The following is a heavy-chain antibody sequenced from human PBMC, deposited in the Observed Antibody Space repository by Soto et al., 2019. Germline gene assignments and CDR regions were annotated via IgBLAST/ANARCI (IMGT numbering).Heavy chain of an antibody. CDR1: GFSLSDADVG. Sequence: ESGPTLVNPTETLTLTCTVSGFSLSDADVGVAWIRQPPGKALEWLAHILSNDEEVFSSSLRTRLTISKDTSRSRVVLTMSNMEPVDTATYYCARIRGYCSGGSCYFYYFAMDVWSQGTTVTVSS. V-gene: IGHV2-26*01. D-gene: IGHD2-15*01. CDR3: ARIRGYCSGGSCYFYYFAMDV. J-gene: IGHJ6*02. CDR2: ILSNDEE.